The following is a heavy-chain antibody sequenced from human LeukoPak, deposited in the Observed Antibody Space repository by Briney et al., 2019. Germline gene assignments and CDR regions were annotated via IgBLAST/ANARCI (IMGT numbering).Heavy chain of an antibody. CDR1: GYTFIDYF. Sequence: ASVKVSCKASGYTFIDYFIHCMRQTPGQGLEWLGWINPNSGVTRYAQKFQGRVTLTRDTAAYMELSSLKYDDTAVYYCARAVSGSLGGAFCMWGQGTAVTVSS. D-gene: IGHD3-10*01. CDR2: INPNSGVT. J-gene: IGHJ3*02. CDR3: ARAVSGSLGGAFCM. V-gene: IGHV1-2*02.